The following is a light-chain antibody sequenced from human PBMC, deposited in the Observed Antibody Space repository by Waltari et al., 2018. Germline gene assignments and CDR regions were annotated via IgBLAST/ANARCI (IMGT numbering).Light chain of an antibody. Sequence: DIQMTQSPSSLSASVGDRVTITCRASQGIRNYLAWYQQKPGKVPKLLIYASSTLQSGVPFRFSGSGSGTDFTLTISSLQPEDVATYYCQKYNSAPRTFGQGTKVEIK. V-gene: IGKV1-27*01. CDR3: QKYNSAPRT. J-gene: IGKJ1*01. CDR2: ASS. CDR1: QGIRNY.